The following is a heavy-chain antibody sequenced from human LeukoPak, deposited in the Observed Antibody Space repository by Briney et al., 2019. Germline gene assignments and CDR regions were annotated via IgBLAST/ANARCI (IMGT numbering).Heavy chain of an antibody. D-gene: IGHD4-11*01. CDR1: GGTFSSYA. V-gene: IGHV1-69*13. CDR3: ARDGGRRDYSDFDY. CDR2: IIPIFGTA. Sequence: SVKVSCKASGGTFSSYAISWVRQAPGQGLEWMGGIIPIFGTANYAQKFQGRVTITADESTSTAYMELSSLRSEDTAVYYCARDGGRRDYSDFDYWGQGTLVTVSS. J-gene: IGHJ4*02.